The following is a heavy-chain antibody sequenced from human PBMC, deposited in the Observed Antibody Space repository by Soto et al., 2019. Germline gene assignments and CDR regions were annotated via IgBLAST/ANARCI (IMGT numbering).Heavy chain of an antibody. J-gene: IGHJ5*02. CDR3: ARDRFENYYGSGSFGWFDP. D-gene: IGHD3-10*01. Sequence: PSETLSLTCTVSGGSISSGGYYWSWIRQHPGKGLEWIGYIYYSGSTYYNPSLKSRVTISVDTSKNQFSLKLSSVTAADTAVYYCARDRFENYYGSGSFGWFDPWGQGTLVTVSS. CDR1: GGSISSGGYY. V-gene: IGHV4-31*03. CDR2: IYYSGST.